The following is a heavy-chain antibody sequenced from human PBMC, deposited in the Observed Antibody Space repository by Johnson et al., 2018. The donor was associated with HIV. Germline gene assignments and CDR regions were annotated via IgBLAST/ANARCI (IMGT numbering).Heavy chain of an antibody. D-gene: IGHD6-6*01. CDR2: IRYDGSNK. V-gene: IGHV3-30*02. CDR3: AKDVHGAFDI. J-gene: IGHJ3*02. Sequence: QVHLVESGGGVVQPGGSLRLSCAASGFTFSSYGMHWVRQAPGKGLEWVAFIRYDGSNKYYADSVKGRFTISRDNSKNTLCLQMNSLRAEDTAVYYCAKDVHGAFDIWGQGTMVTVSS. CDR1: GFTFSSYG.